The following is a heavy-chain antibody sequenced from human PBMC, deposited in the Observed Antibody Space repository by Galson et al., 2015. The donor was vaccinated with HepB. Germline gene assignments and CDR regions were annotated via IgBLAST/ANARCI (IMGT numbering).Heavy chain of an antibody. J-gene: IGHJ4*02. CDR3: ARDGGYFDWSKPRPLDY. CDR2: INAGNGNT. CDR1: GYTFTSYA. Sequence: SVKVSCKASGYTFTSYAMNWVRQAPGQGLEWMGWINAGNGNTKYSQKFQGRVTITRDTSASTAYMELSSLRSEDTAVYYCARDGGYFDWSKPRPLDYWGQGTLVTVSS. D-gene: IGHD3-9*01. V-gene: IGHV1-3*01.